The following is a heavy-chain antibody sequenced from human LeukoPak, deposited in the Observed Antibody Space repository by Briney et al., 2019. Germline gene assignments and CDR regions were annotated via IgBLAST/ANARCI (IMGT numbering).Heavy chain of an antibody. CDR2: IHTSGST. V-gene: IGHV4-4*07. D-gene: IGHD5-12*01. Sequence: SETLSLTCTVSGVSITSYYWSWLRQPAGKGLEWIGRIHTSGSTNYNSSLKSRVTMSVDTSKNQFSLKLSSVTAADTAVYYCARDISGYDYFDYWGQGTLVTVSS. CDR1: GVSITSYY. J-gene: IGHJ4*02. CDR3: ARDISGYDYFDY.